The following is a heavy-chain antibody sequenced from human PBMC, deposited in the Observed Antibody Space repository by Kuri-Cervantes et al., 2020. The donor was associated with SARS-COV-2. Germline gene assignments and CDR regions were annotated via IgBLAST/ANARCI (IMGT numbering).Heavy chain of an antibody. CDR1: GYTFTGYY. CDR3: AKDSEDCSSTSCYIDY. CDR2: INPNSGGT. Sequence: ASVKVSCKASGYTFTGYYMHWVRQAPGQGLEWMGWINPNSGGTNYAQKFQGRVTMTRDTSISTAYMELSRLRSDDTAVYYCAKDSEDCSSTSCYIDYWGQGTLVTVSS. D-gene: IGHD2-2*01. V-gene: IGHV1-2*02. J-gene: IGHJ4*02.